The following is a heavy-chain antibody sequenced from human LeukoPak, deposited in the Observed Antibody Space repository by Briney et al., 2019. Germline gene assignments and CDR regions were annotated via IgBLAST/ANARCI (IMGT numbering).Heavy chain of an antibody. V-gene: IGHV4-34*01. CDR2: INHSGST. CDR3: ARTKAAAGTGTIYYFDY. D-gene: IGHD6-13*01. Sequence: SETLSLTCAVYGGSFSGYCWSWIRQPPGKGLEWIGEINHSGSTNYNPSLKSRVTISVDTSKNQFSLKLSSVTAADTAVYYCARTKAAAGTGTIYYFDYWGQGTLVTVSS. CDR1: GGSFSGYC. J-gene: IGHJ4*02.